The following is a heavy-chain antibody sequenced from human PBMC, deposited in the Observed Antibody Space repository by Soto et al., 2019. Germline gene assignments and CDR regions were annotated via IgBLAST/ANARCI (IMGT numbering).Heavy chain of an antibody. CDR3: AKAPGSIAVAGNFDY. CDR1: GFTFDDYA. V-gene: IGHV3-9*01. CDR2: ISWNSGSI. J-gene: IGHJ4*02. Sequence: EVQLVESGGGLVQPGRSLRLSCAASGFTFDDYAMHWVRQAPGKGLEWVSGISWNSGSIGYADSVKGRFTISRDNAKNSLYLQMNSLRAEDTALYYCAKAPGSIAVAGNFDYWGQGTLVTVSS. D-gene: IGHD6-19*01.